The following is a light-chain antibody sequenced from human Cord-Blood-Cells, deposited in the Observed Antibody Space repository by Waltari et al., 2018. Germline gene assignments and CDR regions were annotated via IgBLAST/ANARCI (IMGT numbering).Light chain of an antibody. CDR1: SSDVGSYNL. J-gene: IGLJ3*02. V-gene: IGLV2-23*01. Sequence: QYALTQPASVSGSPGQSIPISCTGTSSDVGSYNLVSCYQQHPGNAPKLMIYEGSKRPSGVSNRFSGSKSGNTASLTISGLQAEDEADYYCCSYAGSSTVFGGGTKLTVL. CDR3: CSYAGSSTV. CDR2: EGS.